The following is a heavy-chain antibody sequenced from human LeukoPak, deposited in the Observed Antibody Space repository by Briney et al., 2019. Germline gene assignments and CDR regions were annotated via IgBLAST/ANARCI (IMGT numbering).Heavy chain of an antibody. CDR2: INHSGST. J-gene: IGHJ4*02. CDR3: ARAYCGGDCFADY. CDR1: GGSFSIYY. Sequence: SETLSLTCVVYGGSFSIYYWSWIRQPPGKGLEWIGEINHSGSTNYNPSLKSRVTISLDTSKNQFSLKLSSVTAADTAVYDCARAYCGGDCFADYWGQGTLVTVSS. D-gene: IGHD2-21*01. V-gene: IGHV4-34*01.